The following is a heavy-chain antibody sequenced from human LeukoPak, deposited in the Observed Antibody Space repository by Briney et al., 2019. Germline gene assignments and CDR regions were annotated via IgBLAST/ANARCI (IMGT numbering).Heavy chain of an antibody. CDR3: AKPALTTPWDYYYYGMDV. CDR1: GFTFSSYG. J-gene: IGHJ6*02. V-gene: IGHV3-30*18. CDR2: ISYDGSNK. Sequence: GGSLRLSCAASGFTFSSYGMHWVRQAPGKGLEWGAVISYDGSNKYYADYVKGQFTISRDNSKNTLYLQMNSLRAEDTAVYYCAKPALTTPWDYYYYGMDVWGQGTTVTVSS. D-gene: IGHD4-11*01.